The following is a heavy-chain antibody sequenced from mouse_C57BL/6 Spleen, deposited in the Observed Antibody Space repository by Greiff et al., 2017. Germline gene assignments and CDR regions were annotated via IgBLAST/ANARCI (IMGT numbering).Heavy chain of an antibody. Sequence: EVQVVESGGGLVKPGGSLKLSCAASGFTFSSYAMSWVRQTPEKRLEWVATISDGGSYTYYPDNVKGRFTISRDNAKNNLYLQMSHLKSEDTAMYYCARDQLGYYFDYWGQGTTLTVSS. CDR3: ARDQLGYYFDY. CDR2: ISDGGSYT. CDR1: GFTFSSYA. D-gene: IGHD4-1*02. V-gene: IGHV5-4*01. J-gene: IGHJ2*01.